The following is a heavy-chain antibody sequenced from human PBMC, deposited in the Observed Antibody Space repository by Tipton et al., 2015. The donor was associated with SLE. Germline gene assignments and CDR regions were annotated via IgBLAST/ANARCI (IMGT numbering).Heavy chain of an antibody. D-gene: IGHD1-26*01. CDR3: ARDQGGSYESRTDAFDI. J-gene: IGHJ3*02. V-gene: IGHV4-59*01. CDR1: GGSISSYY. CDR2: IYYSGST. Sequence: TLSLTCTVSGGSISSYYWSWIRQPPGKGLEWIGYIYYSGSTNYNPSLKSRVTISVDTSKNQFSLKLSSVTAADTVVYYCARDQGGSYESRTDAFDIWGQGTMVTVSS.